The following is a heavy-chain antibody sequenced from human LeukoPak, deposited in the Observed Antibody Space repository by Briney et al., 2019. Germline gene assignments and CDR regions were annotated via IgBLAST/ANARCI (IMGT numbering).Heavy chain of an antibody. D-gene: IGHD6-6*01. V-gene: IGHV4-39*07. Sequence: PSETLSLTCTVSGGSISSSSYYWGWIRQPPGKGLEWIGSIYYSGSTYYNPSLKSRVTISVDTSKNQFSLKLSSVTAADTAVYYCARGRSSSRFDYWGQGTLVTVSS. J-gene: IGHJ4*02. CDR2: IYYSGST. CDR1: GGSISSSSYY. CDR3: ARGRSSSRFDY.